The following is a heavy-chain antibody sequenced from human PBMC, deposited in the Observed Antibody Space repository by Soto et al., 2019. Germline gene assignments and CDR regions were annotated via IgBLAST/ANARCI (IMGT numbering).Heavy chain of an antibody. J-gene: IGHJ4*02. CDR1: GGSISSYY. CDR2: IYYSGST. Sequence: ETLSLTCTVSGGSISSYYWSWIRQPPGKGLEWIGNIYYSGSTNYNPSLKSRVTISVDTSKNQFSLKLSSVIAADTAVYYCARRLPGYYFDYWGQGTLVTVSS. V-gene: IGHV4-59*08. D-gene: IGHD3-10*01. CDR3: ARRLPGYYFDY.